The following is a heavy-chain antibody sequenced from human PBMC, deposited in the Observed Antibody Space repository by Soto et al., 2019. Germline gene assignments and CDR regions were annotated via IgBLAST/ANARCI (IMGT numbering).Heavy chain of an antibody. J-gene: IGHJ6*02. V-gene: IGHV1-69*06. Sequence: ASVKVSCKASGGTFSIYAISWVRQAPGQGPDWMGGIIPIFGTANYAQKFQGRVTIAADKSTSTAYMELSSLRCEDTAVYYCARGGNGLFGVDYVGYYYGMDVWGQGTTVTVSS. CDR3: ARGGNGLFGVDYVGYYYGMDV. CDR2: IIPIFGTA. CDR1: GGTFSIYA. D-gene: IGHD3-3*01.